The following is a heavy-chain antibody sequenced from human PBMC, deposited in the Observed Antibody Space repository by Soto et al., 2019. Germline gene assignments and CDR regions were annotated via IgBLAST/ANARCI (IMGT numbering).Heavy chain of an antibody. CDR3: ARAPRRDTAMAHYYYYGMDV. Sequence: PGGSLRLSCAASGFTFSSYGMHWVRQAPGKGLEWVAVIWYDGSNKYYADSVKGRFTISRDNSKNTLYLQMNSLRAEDTAVYYCARAPRRDTAMAHYYYYGMDVWGQGTTVTVSS. CDR1: GFTFSSYG. CDR2: IWYDGSNK. V-gene: IGHV3-33*01. J-gene: IGHJ6*02. D-gene: IGHD5-18*01.